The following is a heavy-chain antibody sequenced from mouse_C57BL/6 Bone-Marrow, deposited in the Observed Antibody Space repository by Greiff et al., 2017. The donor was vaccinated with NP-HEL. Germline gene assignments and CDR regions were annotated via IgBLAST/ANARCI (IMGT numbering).Heavy chain of an antibody. CDR1: GYAFSSSW. CDR2: IYPGDGDT. CDR3: ARRGYDGWYFDV. J-gene: IGHJ1*03. D-gene: IGHD2-2*01. V-gene: IGHV1-82*01. Sequence: QVQLQQSGPELVKPGASVKISCKASGYAFSSSWMNWVKQRPGKGLKWIGRIYPGDGDTNYNGKFKGKATLTADKSSSTAYMQLSSLTSEDSAVYFCARRGYDGWYFDVWGTGTTVTVSS.